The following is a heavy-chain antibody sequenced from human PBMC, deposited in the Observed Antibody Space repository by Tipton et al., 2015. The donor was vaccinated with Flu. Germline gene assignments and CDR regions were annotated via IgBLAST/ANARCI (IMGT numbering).Heavy chain of an antibody. D-gene: IGHD3-16*01. V-gene: IGHV4-59*01. CDR3: ARARAPYYYYAMDV. Sequence: TLSLTCTVSDDSITSYYWSWIRQPPGKGPKWIGYIYDTVTANYNPSLKSRLTISVDSSKNQLSLKLTSVAAADTAVHYCARARAPYYYYAMDVCRPGTTVTVAS. J-gene: IGHJ6*01. CDR2: IYDTVTA. CDR1: DDSITSYY.